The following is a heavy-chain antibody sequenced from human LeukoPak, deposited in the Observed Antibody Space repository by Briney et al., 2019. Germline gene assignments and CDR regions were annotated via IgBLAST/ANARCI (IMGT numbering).Heavy chain of an antibody. CDR3: AKSRGYYDSSGYDYYYYMDV. J-gene: IGHJ6*03. Sequence: GGSLRLSCAASGFTFSSYAMSWVRQAPGKGLEWVSAISGSGGSIYYADSVKGRFTISRDNSKNTLYLQMNSLRAEDTAVYHCAKSRGYYDSSGYDYYYYMDVWGKGTTVTVSS. D-gene: IGHD3-22*01. CDR2: ISGSGGSI. V-gene: IGHV3-23*01. CDR1: GFTFSSYA.